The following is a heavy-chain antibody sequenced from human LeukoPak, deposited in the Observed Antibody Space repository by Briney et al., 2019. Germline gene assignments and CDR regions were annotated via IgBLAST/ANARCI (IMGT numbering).Heavy chain of an antibody. J-gene: IGHJ4*02. CDR3: ARASYDFLTGYLAF. CDR1: GFTFSDYY. Sequence: GGSLRLSCAASGFTFSDYYMSWIRQAPGKGLEWVSYISGSGSTVYYADSVKGRFTVSRDNARSSLYLQMNSPRAEDTALYYCARASYDFLTGYLAFWGRGTLVTVSS. V-gene: IGHV3-11*01. CDR2: ISGSGSTV. D-gene: IGHD3-9*01.